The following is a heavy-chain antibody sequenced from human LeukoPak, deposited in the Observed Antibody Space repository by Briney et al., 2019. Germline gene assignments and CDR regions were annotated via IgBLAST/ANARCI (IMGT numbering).Heavy chain of an antibody. J-gene: IGHJ4*02. D-gene: IGHD5-24*01. Sequence: SGGSLRLSCAASGFTVSSNYMSWVRQAPGKGLEWVSVIYSGGSTYYADSVKGRFTISRDNSKNTLYLQMNSLRAEDTAVYYCARDRDGYAEATGYWGQGTLVTVSS. CDR1: GFTVSSNY. V-gene: IGHV3-53*01. CDR3: ARDRDGYAEATGY. CDR2: IYSGGST.